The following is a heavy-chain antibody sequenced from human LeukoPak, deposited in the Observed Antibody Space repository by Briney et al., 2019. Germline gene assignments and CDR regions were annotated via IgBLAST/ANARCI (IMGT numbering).Heavy chain of an antibody. Sequence: GGSLRLSCAASGFTFDDYAMHWVRQAPGKGLEWVSGISWNSGSIGYADSVKGRFTISRDNAKNSLYLQINSLRDEDTAVYYCARWLYSSGWAIDYWGQGTLVTVSS. CDR1: GFTFDDYA. D-gene: IGHD6-19*01. J-gene: IGHJ4*02. CDR3: ARWLYSSGWAIDY. CDR2: ISWNSGSI. V-gene: IGHV3-9*01.